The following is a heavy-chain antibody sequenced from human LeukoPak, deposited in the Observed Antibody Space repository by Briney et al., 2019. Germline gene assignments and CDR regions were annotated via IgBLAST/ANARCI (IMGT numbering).Heavy chain of an antibody. D-gene: IGHD3-9*01. V-gene: IGHV3-11*01. J-gene: IGHJ5*02. CDR2: ISSSGSTI. CDR1: GFTFSDYY. CDR3: ERERENYDILTGYSPDWFDP. Sequence: GGSLRLSCAASGFTFSDYYMSWIRQAPGKGLEWGSYISSSGSTIYYADSVKGRFTISRDNAKNALYLQMNSLRAEDTAVYYCERERENYDILTGYSPDWFDPWGQGTLVTVSS.